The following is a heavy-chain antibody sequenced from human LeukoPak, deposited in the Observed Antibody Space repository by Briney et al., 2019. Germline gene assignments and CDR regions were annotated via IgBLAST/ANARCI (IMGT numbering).Heavy chain of an antibody. CDR1: GYTFTSNH. D-gene: IGHD6-6*01. CDR3: AKIAARDTGEGY. V-gene: IGHV1-46*01. CDR2: INPSGDST. Sequence: GASVKVSCKASGYTFTSNHIHWVRQAPGQGLEWMGVINPSGDSTSYAPNFQGRVTETRDTSTSTVYMELSSLRSEDTAIYYCAKIAARDTGEGYWGQGTLVTVSS. J-gene: IGHJ4*02.